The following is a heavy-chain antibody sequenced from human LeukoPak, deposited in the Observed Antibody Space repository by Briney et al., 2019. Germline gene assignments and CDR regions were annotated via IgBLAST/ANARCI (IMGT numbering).Heavy chain of an antibody. Sequence: SETLSLTCDVSGGSISSSNWWSWVRQPPGKGLEWIGEIHHSGSTNYNPSLKSRVTISVDKSKNQFSLKLSSVTAADTAMYYCARKDYYDSNGLDYWGQGTLVTVSS. J-gene: IGHJ4*02. V-gene: IGHV4-4*02. CDR3: ARKDYYDSNGLDY. D-gene: IGHD3-22*01. CDR1: GGSISSSNW. CDR2: IHHSGST.